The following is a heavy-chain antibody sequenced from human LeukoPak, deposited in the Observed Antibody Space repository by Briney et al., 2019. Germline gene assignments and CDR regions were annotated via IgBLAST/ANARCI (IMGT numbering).Heavy chain of an antibody. CDR3: ARDGYSGYDWPQYFDY. CDR2: IYTSGST. D-gene: IGHD5-12*01. J-gene: IGHJ4*02. V-gene: IGHV4-4*07. CDR1: GGSISSYY. Sequence: SETLSLTCTVSGGSISSYYWSWIRQPAGKGLEWIGRIYTSGSTNYNPSLKSRVTMSVDTSKNQFSLKLSSVTAADTAVYNCARDGYSGYDWPQYFDYWGQGTLVTVSS.